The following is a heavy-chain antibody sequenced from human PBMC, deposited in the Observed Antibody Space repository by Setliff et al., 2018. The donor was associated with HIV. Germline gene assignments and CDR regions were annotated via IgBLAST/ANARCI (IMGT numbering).Heavy chain of an antibody. J-gene: IGHJ5*02. CDR2: IYTGGDV. D-gene: IGHD6-19*01. V-gene: IGHV4-39*01. CDR3: ARQYRSSRNWFDP. CDR1: GDSVISRNNY. Sequence: PSETLSLTCTVSGDSVISRNNYWGWVRQPPGKGLEWLGSIYTGGDVYYSPSLRSRVTISLDASSNEVFLSLASVTAADTAIYYCARQYRSSRNWFDPWGQGTLVTVSS.